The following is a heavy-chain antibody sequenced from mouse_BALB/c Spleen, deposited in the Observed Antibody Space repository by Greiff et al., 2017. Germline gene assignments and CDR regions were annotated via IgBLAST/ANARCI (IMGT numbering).Heavy chain of an antibody. D-gene: IGHD1-1*01. CDR2: ISSGGSYT. V-gene: IGHV5-9-4*01. J-gene: IGHJ4*01. Sequence: EVKVVESGGGLVKPGGSLKLSCAASGFTFSSYAMSWVRQSPEKRLEWVAEISSGGSYTYYPDTVTGRFTISRDNAKNTLYLEMSSLRSEDTAMYYCARAITTVVAPYAMDYWGQGTSGTVSS. CDR1: GFTFSSYA. CDR3: ARAITTVVAPYAMDY.